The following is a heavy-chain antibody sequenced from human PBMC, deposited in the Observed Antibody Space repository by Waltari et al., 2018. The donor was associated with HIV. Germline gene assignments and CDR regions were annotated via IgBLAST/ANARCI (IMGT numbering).Heavy chain of an antibody. CDR3: GSGSRRGHSHGIDY. V-gene: IGHV4-38-2*01. J-gene: IGHJ4*02. Sequence: QVQLHESGPGMVKPSETLSLTCAVSGYSISSDYYWGWIRQPPGKGLEWIGSASRSGRTYYRPALKSRLTISLDTSKHQFSLKLNSVAAADTAVYYCGSGSRRGHSHGIDYWGQGTLVTVSS. CDR2: ASRSGRT. D-gene: IGHD5-18*01. CDR1: GYSISSDYY.